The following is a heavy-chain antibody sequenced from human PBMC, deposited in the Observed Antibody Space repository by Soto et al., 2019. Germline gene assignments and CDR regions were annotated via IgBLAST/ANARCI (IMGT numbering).Heavy chain of an antibody. CDR3: ATDLVFGVVKPYYFDY. CDR1: GFTFSSYG. D-gene: IGHD3-3*01. Sequence: GGFLRLSCAASGFTFSSYGMHWVRQAPGKGLEWVAFISYDGSNKYYADSVKGRFTISRDNSKNTLYLQMNSLRAEDTAVYYCATDLVFGVVKPYYFDYWGQGTLVTVSS. CDR2: ISYDGSNK. V-gene: IGHV3-30*03. J-gene: IGHJ4*02.